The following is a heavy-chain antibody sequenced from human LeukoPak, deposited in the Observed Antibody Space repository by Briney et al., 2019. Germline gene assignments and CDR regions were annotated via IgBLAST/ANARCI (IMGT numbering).Heavy chain of an antibody. V-gene: IGHV5-51*01. CDR2: IFPGASDA. J-gene: IGHJ4*02. Sequence: GESLKISCKGSGYSFTSYWIGWVRQMPGKGLEWVGIIFPGASDARYSPSFQGQVTISADKSISTAYLQWSSLKASDTATYYCARGKIAAPGTLDYWGQGTLVTVSS. D-gene: IGHD6-13*01. CDR1: GYSFTSYW. CDR3: ARGKIAAPGTLDY.